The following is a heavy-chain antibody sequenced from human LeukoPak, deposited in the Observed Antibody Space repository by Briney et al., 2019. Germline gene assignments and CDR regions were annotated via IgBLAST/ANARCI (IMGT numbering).Heavy chain of an antibody. V-gene: IGHV4-4*07. CDR3: ARDRAVVGIFDY. CDR1: GGSISSNY. Sequence: PSETLSLTCSVSGGSISSNYWSWIRQPAGKGLEWIGRIYTSGNTNYNPSLKSRVTVSLDTSKNHFSLKLSSVTAADTAVYYCARDRAVVGIFDYWGQGALVIVSS. J-gene: IGHJ4*02. CDR2: IYTSGNT. D-gene: IGHD6-13*01.